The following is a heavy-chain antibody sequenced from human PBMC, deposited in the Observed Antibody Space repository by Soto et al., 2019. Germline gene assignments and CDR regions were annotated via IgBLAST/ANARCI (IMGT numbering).Heavy chain of an antibody. V-gene: IGHV3-33*01. Sequence: QVQLVESGGGVVQPGRSLRLSCAASGFTFSSYGMHWVRQAPGKGLEWVAVIWYDGSNKYYADSVKGRFTISRDNSKNPLYLQMNSLRAEDTAVYYCAREDIVATTACDSWGQGTLVTVSS. D-gene: IGHD5-12*01. CDR2: IWYDGSNK. J-gene: IGHJ4*02. CDR3: AREDIVATTACDS. CDR1: GFTFSSYG.